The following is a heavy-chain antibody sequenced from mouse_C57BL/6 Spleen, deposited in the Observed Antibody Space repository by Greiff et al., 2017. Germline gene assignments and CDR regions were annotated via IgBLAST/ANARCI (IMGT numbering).Heavy chain of an antibody. Sequence: VQLQESGPELVKPGASVKISCKASGYAFSSSWMNWVKQRPGKGLEWIGRIYPGDGATNYNGKFKGKATMTADKSSSTAYMQLSSLTSEDSAVYFCASIYYYGSTSYYFDYWGQGTTLTVSS. CDR3: ASIYYYGSTSYYFDY. CDR1: GYAFSSSW. D-gene: IGHD1-1*01. J-gene: IGHJ2*01. V-gene: IGHV1-82*01. CDR2: IYPGDGAT.